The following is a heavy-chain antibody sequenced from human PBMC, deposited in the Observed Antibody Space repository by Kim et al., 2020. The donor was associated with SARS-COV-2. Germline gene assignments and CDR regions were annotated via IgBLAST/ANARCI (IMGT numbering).Heavy chain of an antibody. CDR3: ARDRHSGSYYGFDY. D-gene: IGHD1-26*01. J-gene: IGHJ4*02. Sequence: AQKFQGRVTITADESTSTAYMELSSLRSEDTAVYYCARDRHSGSYYGFDYWGQGTLVTVSS. V-gene: IGHV1-69*01.